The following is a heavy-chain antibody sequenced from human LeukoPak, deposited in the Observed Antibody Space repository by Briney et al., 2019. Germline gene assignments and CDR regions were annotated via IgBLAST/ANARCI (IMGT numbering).Heavy chain of an antibody. CDR2: ISSSGSTI. V-gene: IGHV3-11*01. Sequence: PGGSLRLSCAASGFTFSDYYMSWIRQAPGKGLEWVSYISSSGSTIYYADSVKGRFTISRDNAKNSLYLQMNSLRAEDTAVYYCATEDASGSYYAGSFDYWGQGTLVTVSS. CDR1: GFTFSDYY. J-gene: IGHJ4*02. CDR3: ATEDASGSYYAGSFDY. D-gene: IGHD1-26*01.